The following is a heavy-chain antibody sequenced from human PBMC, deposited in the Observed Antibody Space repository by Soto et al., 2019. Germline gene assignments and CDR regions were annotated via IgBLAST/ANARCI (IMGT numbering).Heavy chain of an antibody. CDR3: VTGRGSYFVYLGLDV. CDR2: IDWNGGST. D-gene: IGHD1-26*01. CDR1: GFTFDDYA. J-gene: IGHJ6*02. V-gene: IGHV3-9*01. Sequence: EVQLVESGGGLVQPSRSLRLSCVASGFTFDDYAMHWVRQTPGKGLEWVSSIDWNGGSTAYADSVKGRFTISRDNARNSLYLQMNSLRPEDTALYYWVTGRGSYFVYLGLDVWGQGTTVTVSS.